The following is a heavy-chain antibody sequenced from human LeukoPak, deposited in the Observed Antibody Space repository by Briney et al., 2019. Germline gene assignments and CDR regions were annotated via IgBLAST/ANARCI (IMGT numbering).Heavy chain of an antibody. J-gene: IGHJ4*02. Sequence: GASVKVSCKASGGTFISYAISWVRQAPGQGLEWMGGIIPIFGTANYAQKFQGRVTITADESTSTAYMELSSLRSEDTAVYYCARGRQGEVGYYDSRGSFDYWGQGTLVTVSS. CDR2: IIPIFGTA. CDR1: GGTFISYA. CDR3: ARGRQGEVGYYDSRGSFDY. V-gene: IGHV1-69*13. D-gene: IGHD3-22*01.